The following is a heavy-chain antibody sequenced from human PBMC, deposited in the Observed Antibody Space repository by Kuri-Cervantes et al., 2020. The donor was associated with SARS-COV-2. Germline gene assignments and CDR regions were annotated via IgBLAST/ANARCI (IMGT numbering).Heavy chain of an antibody. CDR2: INHSGST. CDR1: GGSFSGYY. CDR3: ARCPWGDGFDY. V-gene: IGHV4-34*01. J-gene: IGHJ4*02. D-gene: IGHD5-24*01. Sequence: SETLSLTCAVYGGSFSGYYWSWIRQPPGKGLEWIGEINHSGSTNYNPSLKSRVTISVDTSKNQFSLKLSSVTAADTAVHYCARCPWGDGFDYWGQGTPVTVSS.